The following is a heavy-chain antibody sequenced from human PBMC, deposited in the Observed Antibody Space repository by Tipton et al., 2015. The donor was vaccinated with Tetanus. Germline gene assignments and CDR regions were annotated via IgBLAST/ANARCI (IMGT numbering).Heavy chain of an antibody. D-gene: IGHD6-19*01. J-gene: IGHJ4*02. CDR3: ARASYSSGWYEVDY. CDR2: IYYSGST. Sequence: TLSLTCTVSGGSISSGGYYWSWIRQHPGKGLEWIGYIYYSGSTYYNPSLKSRVTISVDTSKNQFSLKLSSVTAADTAVYYCARASYSSGWYEVDYWGQGTLVTVSS. V-gene: IGHV4-31*03. CDR1: GGSISSGGYY.